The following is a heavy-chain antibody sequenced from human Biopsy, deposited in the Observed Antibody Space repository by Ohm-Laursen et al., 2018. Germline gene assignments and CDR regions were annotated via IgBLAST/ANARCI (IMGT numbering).Heavy chain of an antibody. CDR2: IYYSGST. D-gene: IGHD3-10*01. CDR3: ARQEFATSPLDY. Sequence: SDTLSLTCTVTGGSISRSSYYWDWIRQPPGKGLEWIGSIYYSGSTYYNPSLKSRVTISADRSKNQFSLKLTSVTAADTAMYYCARQEFATSPLDYWGQGSLATVSS. CDR1: GGSISRSSYY. J-gene: IGHJ4*02. V-gene: IGHV4-39*01.